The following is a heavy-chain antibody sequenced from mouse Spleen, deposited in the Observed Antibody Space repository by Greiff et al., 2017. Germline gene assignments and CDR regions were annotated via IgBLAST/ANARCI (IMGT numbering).Heavy chain of an antibody. Sequence: QVQLQQSGAELVMPGASVKLSCKASGYTFTSYWMHWVKQRPGQGLEWIGEIDPSDSYTNYNQKFKGKATLTVDKSSSTAYMQLSSLTSEDSAVYYCARLCVYYLDVWGAGTTVTVSS. CDR3: ARLCVYYLDV. CDR2: IDPSDSYT. V-gene: IGHV1-69*01. CDR1: GYTFTSYW. D-gene: IGHD1-3*01. J-gene: IGHJ1*01.